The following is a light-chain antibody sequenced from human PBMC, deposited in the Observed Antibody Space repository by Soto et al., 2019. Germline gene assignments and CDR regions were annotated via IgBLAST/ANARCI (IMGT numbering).Light chain of an antibody. CDR2: FAS. CDR3: QQFRSFPIT. J-gene: IGKJ5*01. Sequence: DIQMTQSPSSLSASVGDRVTITCRASQDIGSHLAWYQQKPEKAPKSLIYFASTLQSGVPSRFSASGSGTDFTLTISSLQPEDFATYYCQQFRSFPITFGLGTRLEIK. V-gene: IGKV1D-16*01. CDR1: QDIGSH.